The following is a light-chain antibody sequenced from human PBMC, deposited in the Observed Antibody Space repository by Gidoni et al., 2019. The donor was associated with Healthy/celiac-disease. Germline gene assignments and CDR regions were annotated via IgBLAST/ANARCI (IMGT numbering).Light chain of an antibody. CDR2: GAS. CDR3: QQYGSSPE. Sequence: EIVLTQSPGTLSLSPGERATLSCRASQSVSSSYLAWYQQKPGQAPRRLIYGASSRATGIPDRFSGSGSGTDFTLTISRLEPEDFAVYYCQQYGSSPEFXPXTKVDIK. V-gene: IGKV3-20*01. J-gene: IGKJ3*01. CDR1: QSVSSSY.